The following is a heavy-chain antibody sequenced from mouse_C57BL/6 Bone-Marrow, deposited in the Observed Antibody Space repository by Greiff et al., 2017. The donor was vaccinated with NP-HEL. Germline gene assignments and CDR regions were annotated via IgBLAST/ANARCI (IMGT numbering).Heavy chain of an antibody. CDR1: GYTFTSYW. D-gene: IGHD1-1*01. V-gene: IGHV1-55*01. J-gene: IGHJ2*01. CDR3: ARKAYGSYFDY. Sequence: QVQLKQPGAELVKPGASVKMSCKASGYTFTSYWITWVKQRPGQGLEWIGDIYPGSGSTNYNEKFKSKATLTVDKSSSTAYMQLSSLTSEDSAVYYCARKAYGSYFDYWGQGTTLTVSS. CDR2: IYPGSGST.